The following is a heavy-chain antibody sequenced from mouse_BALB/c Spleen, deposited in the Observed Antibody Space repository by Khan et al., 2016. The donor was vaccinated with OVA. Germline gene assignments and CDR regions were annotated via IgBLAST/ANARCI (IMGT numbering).Heavy chain of an antibody. D-gene: IGHD1-1*01. J-gene: IGHJ3*01. CDR1: GYTFTNYG. CDR2: INTNTGEP. CDR3: ARGNYYGSNSWFAY. Sequence: QIQLVQSGPELKKPGETVKISCKASGYTFTNYGINWVKQAPGKGLKWMGWINTNTGEPTYAEEFKGRFAFSLENSASTAYLQLNNLKNEDTATYFCARGNYYGSNSWFAYWGQGTLVTVSA. V-gene: IGHV9-3*02.